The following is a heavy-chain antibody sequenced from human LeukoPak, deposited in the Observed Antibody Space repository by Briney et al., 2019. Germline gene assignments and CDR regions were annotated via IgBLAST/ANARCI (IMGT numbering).Heavy chain of an antibody. CDR2: IYYTGST. Sequence: SETLSLTCTVSGGSINGYYWSWIRQSPGKGLESLGYIYYTGSTNYNPSLKSRVTMSVDTSRNQFFLRLSSVTAADTAVYYCASELGIAAATRAYWGQGTLVTVSS. V-gene: IGHV4-59*01. CDR3: ASELGIAAATRAY. J-gene: IGHJ4*02. D-gene: IGHD6-13*01. CDR1: GGSINGYY.